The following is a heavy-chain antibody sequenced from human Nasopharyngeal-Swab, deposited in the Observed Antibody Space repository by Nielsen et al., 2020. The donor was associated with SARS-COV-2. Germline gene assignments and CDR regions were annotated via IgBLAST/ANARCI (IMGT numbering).Heavy chain of an antibody. CDR3: ARANTYYFQSGGSSHFDY. CDR1: GFSFSSYA. J-gene: IGHJ4*02. Sequence: GGSLRLSCAASGFSFSSYAMQWVRQAPGKGLEWVALMAYDGSYEHYADSVKGRFSISRDNSKNTLFLQMNSLRREDTAVYYCARANTYYFQSGGSSHFDYWGQGTLVTVSS. V-gene: IGHV3-30*04. D-gene: IGHD3-22*01. CDR2: MAYDGSYE.